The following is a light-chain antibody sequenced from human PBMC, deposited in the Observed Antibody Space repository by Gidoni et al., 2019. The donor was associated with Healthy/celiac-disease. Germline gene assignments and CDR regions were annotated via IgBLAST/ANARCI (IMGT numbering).Light chain of an antibody. CDR3: CSYAGSRV. CDR2: EGS. Sequence: QSALTQPASVSGSPGQSITISCTGTSSDVGSYNLVSWYQQHPGKAPQLMIYEGSKRPSGVSKRFSGSKSGNTASLTISGLQAEDEADYYCCSYAGSRVFGGGTKLTVL. J-gene: IGLJ3*02. CDR1: SSDVGSYNL. V-gene: IGLV2-23*01.